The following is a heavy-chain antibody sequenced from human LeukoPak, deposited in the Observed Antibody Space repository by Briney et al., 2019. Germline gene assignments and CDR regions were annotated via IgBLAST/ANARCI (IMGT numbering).Heavy chain of an antibody. Sequence: PGGSLRLSCAASGFTFSSYAMHWVRQAPGKGLEWVAVISYDGSNKYYADSVKGRFTISRDNSKNPLYLQMNSLRAEDTAVYYCARVYKKRYYFDYWGQGTLVTVSS. CDR3: ARVYKKRYYFDY. J-gene: IGHJ4*02. V-gene: IGHV3-30-3*01. D-gene: IGHD1-14*01. CDR1: GFTFSSYA. CDR2: ISYDGSNK.